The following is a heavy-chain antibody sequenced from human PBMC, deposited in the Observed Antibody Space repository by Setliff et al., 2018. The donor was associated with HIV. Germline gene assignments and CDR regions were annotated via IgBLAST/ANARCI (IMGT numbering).Heavy chain of an antibody. CDR2: ITGSGGNT. D-gene: IGHD4-17*01. Sequence: LSLTCAASGFTFGGFAMSWVRQAPGRGLEWVSAITGSGGNTYYADSVKGRFTISRDNSENTLYLQMNSLRADDTAMYYCAKGHYDDWYYFDYWGPGTLVTVSS. CDR1: GFTFGGFA. V-gene: IGHV3-23*01. CDR3: AKGHYDDWYYFDY. J-gene: IGHJ4*02.